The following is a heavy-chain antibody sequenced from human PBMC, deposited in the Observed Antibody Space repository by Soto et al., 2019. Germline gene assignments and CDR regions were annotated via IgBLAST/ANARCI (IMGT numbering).Heavy chain of an antibody. J-gene: IGHJ4*02. CDR2: IYPDDSDV. CDR1: GYIFTTYW. CDR3: ERRHNLNSAATDF. Sequence: GESLKISCKGSGYIFTTYWIAWVRQMPGKGLEWIGIIYPDDSDVRYSPSFEGHVTISADKSINTAYLQWSSLKASDSAMYYCERRHNLNSAATDFWGQGTLVTVSS. D-gene: IGHD6-13*01. V-gene: IGHV5-51*01.